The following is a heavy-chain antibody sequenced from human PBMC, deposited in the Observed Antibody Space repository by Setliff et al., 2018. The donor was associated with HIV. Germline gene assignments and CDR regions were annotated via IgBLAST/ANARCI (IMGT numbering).Heavy chain of an antibody. J-gene: IGHJ5*02. CDR2: IIPIYGTA. CDR1: GYTFTSYD. V-gene: IGHV1-69*05. D-gene: IGHD6-19*01. Sequence: ASVKVSCKASGYTFTSYDIHWVRQAPGQGLEWMGGIIPIYGTANYAQKFQGRVTITTDESTSTAYMDLSSLRSEDTAVYYCARDSGVSSGWKNWFDPWGQGTLVTVSS. CDR3: ARDSGVSSGWKNWFDP.